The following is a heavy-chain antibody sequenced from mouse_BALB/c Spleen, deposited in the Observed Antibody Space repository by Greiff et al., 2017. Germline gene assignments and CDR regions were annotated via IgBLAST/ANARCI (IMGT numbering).Heavy chain of an antibody. J-gene: IGHJ4*01. CDR2: IDPENGDT. Sequence: VQLPQSGAELVRSGASVKLSCTASGFNIKDSYMHWVKQRPEQGLEWIGWIDPENGDTEYAPKFQGKATMTADTSSNTAYLQLSSLTSEDTAVYYCYYYGSGYAMDYWGQGTSVTVSS. V-gene: IGHV14-4*02. D-gene: IGHD1-1*01. CDR3: YYYGSGYAMDY. CDR1: GFNIKDSY.